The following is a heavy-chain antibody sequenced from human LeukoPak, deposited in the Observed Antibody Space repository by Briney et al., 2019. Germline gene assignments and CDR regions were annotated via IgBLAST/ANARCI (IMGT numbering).Heavy chain of an antibody. CDR2: IRYDGSNK. V-gene: IGHV3-30*02. CDR1: GFTFSSYG. D-gene: IGHD4-11*01. Sequence: GGSLRLSCAASGFTFSSYGMHWVRQAPGKGLEGVAFIRYDGSNKYYADSVKGRFTISRDNSKNTLYLQMNSLRAEDTAVYYCATPGGLELDYSNYVRGGNWFDPWGQGTLVTVSS. J-gene: IGHJ5*02. CDR3: ATPGGLELDYSNYVRGGNWFDP.